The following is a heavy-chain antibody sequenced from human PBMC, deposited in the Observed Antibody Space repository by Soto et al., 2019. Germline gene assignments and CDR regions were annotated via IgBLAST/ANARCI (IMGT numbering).Heavy chain of an antibody. J-gene: IGHJ4*02. Sequence: SLTCTVSGGSISSGCYYWSWIRQHPGKGLEWIGYIYYSGSTYYNPSLKSRVTISVDTSKNQFSLKLSSVTAADTAVYYCARVGSYDSSGLDYWGQGTLVTVSS. CDR3: ARVGSYDSSGLDY. D-gene: IGHD3-22*01. CDR1: GGSISSGCYY. V-gene: IGHV4-31*03. CDR2: IYYSGST.